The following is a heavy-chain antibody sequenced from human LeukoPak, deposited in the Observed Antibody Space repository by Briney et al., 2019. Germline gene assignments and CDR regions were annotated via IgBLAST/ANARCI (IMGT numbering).Heavy chain of an antibody. CDR2: IYHSGST. V-gene: IGHV4-30-2*01. CDR3: ARGDGDYGGLGY. D-gene: IGHD4-17*01. CDR1: GGSISSGGYS. Sequence: PSETLSLTCAVSGGSISSGGYSWSWIRQPPGTGLEWIGYIYHSGSTYYNPSLKSRVTISVDRYKNQFSLKLSSVTAADTAVYYCARGDGDYGGLGYWGQGTLVTVSS. J-gene: IGHJ4*02.